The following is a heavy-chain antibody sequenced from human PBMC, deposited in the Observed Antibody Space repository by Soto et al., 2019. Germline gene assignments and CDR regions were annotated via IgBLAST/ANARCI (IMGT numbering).Heavy chain of an antibody. D-gene: IGHD6-13*01. Sequence: QVQLQESGPGLVKPSGTLSLTCAVSGGSISTSNWWSWVRQPPGKGLEWIGEVYRTGSTNYNPSLESRVIVSVDKSKNQXSLKLTSVTAADTXVYYCARARATIAAAAIFDCWGQGTLVTVSS. J-gene: IGHJ4*02. CDR2: VYRTGST. V-gene: IGHV4-4*02. CDR3: ARARATIAAAAIFDC. CDR1: GGSISTSNW.